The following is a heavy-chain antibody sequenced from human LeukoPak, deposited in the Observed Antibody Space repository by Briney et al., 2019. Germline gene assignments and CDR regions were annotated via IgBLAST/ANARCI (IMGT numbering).Heavy chain of an antibody. Sequence: GGSLRLSCAASGFTFSSYWMSWVRQAPGKGLEWVANIKQDGSEKYYVDSVKGRFTISRDNAKNSLYLQMNSLRAEDTAVYYCAISSSPAGDYFDYWGQGTLVTVSS. CDR3: AISSSPAGDYFDY. J-gene: IGHJ4*02. CDR1: GFTFSSYW. CDR2: IKQDGSEK. D-gene: IGHD6-6*01. V-gene: IGHV3-7*01.